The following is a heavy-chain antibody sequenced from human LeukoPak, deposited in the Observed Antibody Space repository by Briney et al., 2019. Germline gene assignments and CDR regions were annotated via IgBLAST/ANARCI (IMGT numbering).Heavy chain of an antibody. D-gene: IGHD3-22*01. CDR2: ISGSGGST. Sequence: PGGSLRHSCVASGFAFNSYAMSWVRQARGKGLEWVSAISGSGGSTHYADSVKGRFTISRDNAKNSLYLQMNSLRAEDTAGYYCARDLSNYDSSVIGVGYWGQGTLVTVSS. J-gene: IGHJ4*02. CDR3: ARDLSNYDSSVIGVGY. CDR1: GFAFNSYA. V-gene: IGHV3-23*01.